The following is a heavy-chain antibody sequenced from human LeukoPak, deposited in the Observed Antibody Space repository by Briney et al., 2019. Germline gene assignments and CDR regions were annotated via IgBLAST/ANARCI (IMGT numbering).Heavy chain of an antibody. CDR1: GITLSNYG. V-gene: IGHV3-23*01. J-gene: IGHJ4*02. CDR2: ISGSGGST. CDR3: AKDLEPSTVWFGERGDY. Sequence: GGSLRLSCAVSGITLSNYGRSWVRQAPGKGLEWVSAISGSGGSTYYADSVKGRFTISRDNSKNTLYLQMNSLRAEDTAVYYCAKDLEPSTVWFGERGDYWGQGTLVTVSS. D-gene: IGHD3-10*01.